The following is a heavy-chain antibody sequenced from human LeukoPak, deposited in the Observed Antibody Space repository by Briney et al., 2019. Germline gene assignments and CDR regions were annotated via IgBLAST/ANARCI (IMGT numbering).Heavy chain of an antibody. CDR1: GFTFSSYW. Sequence: GGSLRLSCAASGFTFSSYWMSWVRQAPGKGLEWVANIKQDGSEKYYVDSVKGRFTISRDNAKNSLYLQMNSLRAEDTAVYYCARVGYCSSTSCYAPSGVAFDIWGQGTMVTLSS. CDR3: ARVGYCSSTSCYAPSGVAFDI. D-gene: IGHD2-2*01. J-gene: IGHJ3*02. V-gene: IGHV3-7*01. CDR2: IKQDGSEK.